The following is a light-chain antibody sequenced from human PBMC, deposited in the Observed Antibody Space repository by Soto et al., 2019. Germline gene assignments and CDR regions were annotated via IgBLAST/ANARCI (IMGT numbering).Light chain of an antibody. CDR3: QQLKSYVT. Sequence: IQLTQSPSSLSASVGDRVTITCRASQGISNYLAWYQQKPGKTPRLLIYGATTLQSGVPSRFSGSGSGTDFALTISSLQPEDSATYYCQQLKSYVTFGQGTRL. V-gene: IGKV1-9*01. J-gene: IGKJ5*01. CDR2: GAT. CDR1: QGISNY.